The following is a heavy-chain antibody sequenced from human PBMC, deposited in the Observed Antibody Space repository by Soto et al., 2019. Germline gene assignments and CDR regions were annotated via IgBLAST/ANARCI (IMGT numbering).Heavy chain of an antibody. CDR1: GFTFSSYG. V-gene: IGHV3-33*01. CDR3: ARGRRKWERPYGMDV. Sequence: PGGSLRLSCAASGFTFSSYGMHWVRQAPGKGLEWVAVIWYDGSNKYYADSVKGRFTISRDNSKNTLYLQMNSLRAEDTAVYYCARGRRKWERPYGMDVWGQGTTVTVSS. D-gene: IGHD1-26*01. CDR2: IWYDGSNK. J-gene: IGHJ6*02.